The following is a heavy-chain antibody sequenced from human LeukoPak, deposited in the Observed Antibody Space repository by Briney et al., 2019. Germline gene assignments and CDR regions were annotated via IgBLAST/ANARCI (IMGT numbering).Heavy chain of an antibody. CDR2: IWYDGSNK. J-gene: IGHJ4*02. Sequence: SGGSLRLSRAASGFTFSSYGMHWVRQAPGKGLEWVAVIWYDGSNKYYADSVKGRFTISRDNSKNTLYLQMNSLRAEDTAVYYCAREGRDGYNFDYWGQGTLVTVSS. D-gene: IGHD5-24*01. V-gene: IGHV3-33*01. CDR1: GFTFSSYG. CDR3: AREGRDGYNFDY.